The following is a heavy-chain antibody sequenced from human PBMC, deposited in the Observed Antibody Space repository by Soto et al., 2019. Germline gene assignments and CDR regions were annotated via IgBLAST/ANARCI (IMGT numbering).Heavy chain of an antibody. J-gene: IGHJ4*02. CDR3: ARVGEYCSSTSC. V-gene: IGHV3-48*02. CDR2: ISSSSSTI. CDR1: GFTFSSYS. D-gene: IGHD2-2*01. Sequence: RLSCAASGFTFSSYSMNWVRQAPGKGLEWVSYISSSSSTIYYADSVKGRSTISRDNAKNSLYLQMNSLRDEDTAVYYCARVGEYCSSTSCWGQGTLVTVSS.